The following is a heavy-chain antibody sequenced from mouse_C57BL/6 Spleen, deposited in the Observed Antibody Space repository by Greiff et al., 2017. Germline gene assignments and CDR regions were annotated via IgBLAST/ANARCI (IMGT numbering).Heavy chain of an antibody. CDR1: GFSFNTYA. CDR3: VRRGGYDAMDY. Sequence: DVMLVESGGGLVQPKGSLKLSCAASGFSFNTYAMNWARQAPGKGLEWVARIRSKSNNHATYYADSVKDRFTISRDDSESMLYLQMNNLKTEDTAMYYCVRRGGYDAMDYWGQGTSVTVSS. J-gene: IGHJ4*01. CDR2: IRSKSNNHAT. V-gene: IGHV10-1*01.